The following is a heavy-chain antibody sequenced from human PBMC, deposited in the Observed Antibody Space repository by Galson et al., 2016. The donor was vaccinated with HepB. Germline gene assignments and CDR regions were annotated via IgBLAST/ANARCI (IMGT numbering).Heavy chain of an antibody. CDR3: ASHGYSNYANPIDG. J-gene: IGHJ6*02. CDR2: IYPGDSDA. D-gene: IGHD4/OR15-4a*01. Sequence: QSGAEVKKPGESLKISCKGSGYNFADYWIGWVRQTPGKGLEWMGIIYPGDSDARYSLSFQGHVTISSDKSIRTAYLQWSSLKASDTAIYDCASHGYSNYANPIDGWGQGTAVTVAS. CDR1: GYNFADYW. V-gene: IGHV5-51*01.